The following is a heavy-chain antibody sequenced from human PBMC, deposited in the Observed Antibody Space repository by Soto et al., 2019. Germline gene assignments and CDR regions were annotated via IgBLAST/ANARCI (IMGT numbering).Heavy chain of an antibody. CDR2: IYYSGST. CDR1: GGSISSYY. Sequence: SETLSLTCTVSGGSISSYYWSWIRQPPGKGLEWIVYIYYSGSTNYNPSLKSRVTISVDSSKNQFSLKLSSVTAADTAVYYCARDRTVDTAMDPEYYFDYWGQGTLVTVSS. CDR3: ARDRTVDTAMDPEYYFDY. D-gene: IGHD5-18*01. J-gene: IGHJ4*02. V-gene: IGHV4-59*01.